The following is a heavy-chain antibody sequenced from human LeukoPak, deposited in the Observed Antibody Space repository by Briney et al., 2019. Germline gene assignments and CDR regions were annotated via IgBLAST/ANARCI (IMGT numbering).Heavy chain of an antibody. J-gene: IGHJ5*02. V-gene: IGHV4-59*01. CDR3: AREDIWFGELSGFDP. Sequence: SETLSRTCTVSGGSISSYYWSWIRQPPGKGLEWIGYIYYSGSTNYNPSLKSQVTISVDTSKNQFSLKLSSVTAADTAVYYCAREDIWFGELSGFDPWGQGTLVTVSS. CDR1: GGSISSYY. CDR2: IYYSGST. D-gene: IGHD3-10*01.